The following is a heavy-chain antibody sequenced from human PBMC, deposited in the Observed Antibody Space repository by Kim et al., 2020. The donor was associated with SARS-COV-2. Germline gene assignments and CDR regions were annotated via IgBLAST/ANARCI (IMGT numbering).Heavy chain of an antibody. J-gene: IGHJ6*02. CDR3: ARGTAGTYYYGMDV. V-gene: IGHV3-30*04. CDR2: ISYDGSNK. CDR1: GSTFSSYA. Sequence: GGSLRLSCAASGSTFSSYAMHWVRQAPGKGLEWVAVISYDGSNKYYADSVKGRFTISRDNSKNTLYLQMNSLRAEDTAVYYCARGTAGTYYYGMDVWGQGTTVTVSS. D-gene: IGHD6-19*01.